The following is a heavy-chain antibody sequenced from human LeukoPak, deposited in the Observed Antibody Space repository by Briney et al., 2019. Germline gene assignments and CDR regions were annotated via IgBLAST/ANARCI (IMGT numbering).Heavy chain of an antibody. CDR2: IGGSGGST. V-gene: IGHV3-23*01. CDR3: AKIRSSSWYQSYFDY. D-gene: IGHD6-13*01. J-gene: IGHJ4*02. Sequence: GGSLRLSCAASGFIISSYAMSWVRQAPGRGLEWVSAIGGSGGSTYYADSVRGRFTISRDNSKNTLYLQMNSLRAEDTAVYYCAKIRSSSWYQSYFDYWGEGTLVTVPS. CDR1: GFIISSYA.